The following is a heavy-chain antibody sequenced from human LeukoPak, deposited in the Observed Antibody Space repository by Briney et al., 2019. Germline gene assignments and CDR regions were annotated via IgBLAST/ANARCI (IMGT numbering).Heavy chain of an antibody. CDR2: LYSDGNT. CDR3: ARGVEPLAANTLAY. D-gene: IGHD1-14*01. J-gene: IGHJ4*02. CDR1: GLTVITND. V-gene: IGHV3-53*01. Sequence: GGSLRLSCAAAGLTVITNDMTRGRQAPGKGPEWVSVLYSDGNTKYADSVQGRFTISRDNSKNTLYLEMNSLSPDDTAVYYCARGVEPLAANTLAYWGQGTLVTVSS.